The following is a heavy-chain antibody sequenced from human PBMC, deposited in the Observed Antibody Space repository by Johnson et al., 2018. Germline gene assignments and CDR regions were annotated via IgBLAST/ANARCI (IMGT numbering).Heavy chain of an antibody. Sequence: VQLVQSGGGLVQPGGSLKLSCAASGFTFSGSAMHWVRQASGKGLEWVGRIRSKANSYATAYAASVKGRFTISRDDSKNTAYLQMNSLKTEDTAVYYGTILLGYCSSTSCYARGYYYYYMDVGGKGTTVTVSS. CDR2: IRSKANSYAT. CDR3: TILLGYCSSTSCYARGYYYYYMDV. CDR1: GFTFSGSA. J-gene: IGHJ6*03. V-gene: IGHV3-73*01. D-gene: IGHD2-2*01.